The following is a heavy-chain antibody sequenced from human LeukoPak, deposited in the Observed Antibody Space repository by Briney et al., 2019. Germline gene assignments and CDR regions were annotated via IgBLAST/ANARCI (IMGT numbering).Heavy chain of an antibody. Sequence: SETLSLTCAVSGGSFSGYYWSWIRQPPGKGLEWIGEINHSGSTNYNPSLKSRVTISVDTSKNQFSLKLSSVTAADTAVYYCARGFFPLRNYYGSGSYRGFEYWGQGTLVTVSS. D-gene: IGHD3-10*01. V-gene: IGHV4-34*01. CDR3: ARGFFPLRNYYGSGSYRGFEY. J-gene: IGHJ4*02. CDR1: GGSFSGYY. CDR2: INHSGST.